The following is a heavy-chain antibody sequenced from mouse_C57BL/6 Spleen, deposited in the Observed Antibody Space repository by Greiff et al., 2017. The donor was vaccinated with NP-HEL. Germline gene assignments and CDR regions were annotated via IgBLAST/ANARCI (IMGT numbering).Heavy chain of an antibody. Sequence: VQVVESGAELVRPGASVTLSCKASGYTFTDYEMHWVKQTPVHGLEWIGAIDPETGGTAYNQKFKGKAILTADKSSSTAYMELRSLTSEDSAVYYCTRYGNFFWGQGTTLTVSS. J-gene: IGHJ2*01. V-gene: IGHV1-15*01. D-gene: IGHD2-1*01. CDR3: TRYGNFF. CDR1: GYTFTDYE. CDR2: IDPETGGT.